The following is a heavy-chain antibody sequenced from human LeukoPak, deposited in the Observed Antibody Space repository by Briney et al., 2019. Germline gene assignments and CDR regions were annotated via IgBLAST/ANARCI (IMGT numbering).Heavy chain of an antibody. V-gene: IGHV3-7*01. CDR3: AREPGIGYAFDI. J-gene: IGHJ3*02. CDR1: EFTFSSSW. D-gene: IGHD3-10*01. CDR2: INQDGGEK. Sequence: GGSLRLSCAASEFTFSSSWMTWARQAPGKGLEWVANINQDGGEKHYVDSVKGRFTISRDNAKNSLYLQMNSLRAEDTAVYYCAREPGIGYAFDIWGQGTMVTVSS.